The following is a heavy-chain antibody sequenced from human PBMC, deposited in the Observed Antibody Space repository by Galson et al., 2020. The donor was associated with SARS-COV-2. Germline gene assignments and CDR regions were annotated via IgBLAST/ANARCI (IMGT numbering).Heavy chain of an antibody. CDR3: ARVDGAPTIFGVVIIGPHAFDI. V-gene: IGHV4-31*03. CDR2: IYYSGST. D-gene: IGHD3-3*01. J-gene: IGHJ3*02. Sequence: SQTLSLTCTVSGGSISSGGYYWSWIRQHPGKGLEWIGYIYYSGSTYYNPSLKSRVTILVDTSKNQFSLKLSSVTAADTAVYYCARVDGAPTIFGVVIIGPHAFDIWGQGTMVTVSS. CDR1: GGSISSGGYY.